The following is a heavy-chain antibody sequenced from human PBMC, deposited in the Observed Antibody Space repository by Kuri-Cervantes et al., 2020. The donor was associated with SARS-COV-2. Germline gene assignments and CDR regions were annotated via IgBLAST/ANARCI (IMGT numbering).Heavy chain of an antibody. V-gene: IGHV1-2*04. Sequence: ASVKVSXKASGYXXXDYYIXWVRQAHGQGLEWMGWINPNSGGTNYAQKFQGWVTMTRDTSISTVYMXLSRLRSDDTAVYYCARXXPFRRLVVXXQGGAFDIWGQGTMVTV. J-gene: IGHJ3*02. D-gene: IGHD3-22*01. CDR3: ARXXPFRRLVVXXQGGAFDI. CDR2: INPNSGGT. CDR1: GYXXXDYY.